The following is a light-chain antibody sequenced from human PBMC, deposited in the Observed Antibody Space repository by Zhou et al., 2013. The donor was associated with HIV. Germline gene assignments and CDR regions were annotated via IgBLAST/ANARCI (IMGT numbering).Light chain of an antibody. J-gene: IGKJ1*01. Sequence: EIVMTQSPATLSVSPGERATLSCRASQSVRSHLAWYQQKPGQAPRLLFYGASSRATGIPDRFSGSGSGTDFTLTISRLDPEDFAVYYCQQYDISPWTFGQGTKVEIK. CDR2: GAS. CDR1: QSVRSH. V-gene: IGKV3-20*01. CDR3: QQYDISPWT.